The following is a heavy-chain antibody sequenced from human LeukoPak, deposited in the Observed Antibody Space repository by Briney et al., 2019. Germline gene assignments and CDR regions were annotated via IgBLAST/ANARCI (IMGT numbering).Heavy chain of an antibody. CDR1: GGTFSSYS. D-gene: IGHD6-13*01. V-gene: IGHV1-69*06. Sequence: SVKVSCKDSGGTFSSYSINWVRQAPRQGLEWMGGIIPLFNTPNYAQKFQGRVSITADTSTNTTYMELSSLTSEDTAVYYCARDGRKQQPLFAFDIWGQGTMVTVSS. J-gene: IGHJ3*02. CDR2: IIPLFNTP. CDR3: ARDGRKQQPLFAFDI.